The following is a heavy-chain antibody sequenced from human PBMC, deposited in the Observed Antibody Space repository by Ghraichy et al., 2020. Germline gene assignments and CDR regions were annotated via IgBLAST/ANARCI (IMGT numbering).Heavy chain of an antibody. D-gene: IGHD5-12*01. J-gene: IGHJ4*02. CDR3: ARGYSGYDSGVWLEY. V-gene: IGHV4-59*01. Sequence: SETLSLTCTVSGGSISSYYWSWIRQPPGKRLEWIGYIYYSGSTNYNPSLKSRVTISVDTSKNQFSLKLSSVTAADTAVYYCARGYSGYDSGVWLEYWGQGTLVTVSS. CDR1: GGSISSYY. CDR2: IYYSGST.